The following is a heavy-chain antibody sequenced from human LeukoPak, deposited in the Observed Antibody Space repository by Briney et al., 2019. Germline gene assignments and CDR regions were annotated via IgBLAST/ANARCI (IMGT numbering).Heavy chain of an antibody. CDR2: IYHSGST. J-gene: IGHJ5*02. Sequence: PSETLSLTCAVSGGSISSSNWWGWVRQPPGKGLEWIGEIYHSGSTNYNPSLKSRVTISVDKSKNQFSLKLSSVTAADTAVYYCASYNDDYGDLNWFDPWGQGTLVTVSS. D-gene: IGHD4-17*01. V-gene: IGHV4-4*02. CDR3: ASYNDDYGDLNWFDP. CDR1: GGSISSSNW.